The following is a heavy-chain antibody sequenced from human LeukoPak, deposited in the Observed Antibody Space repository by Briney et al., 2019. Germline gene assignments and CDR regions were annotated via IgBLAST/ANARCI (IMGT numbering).Heavy chain of an antibody. D-gene: IGHD3-10*01. CDR2: IKQDGSEK. CDR1: GFTFSSYW. J-gene: IGHJ5*02. Sequence: PGGSLRLSCAASGFTFSSYWMSWVRQAPGKGVEWVANIKQDGSEKYYVDSVKGRFTISRDNAKNSLYLQMNSLRAEDTAVYYCARGPITMVRGVPAAWGQGTLVTVSS. V-gene: IGHV3-7*03. CDR3: ARGPITMVRGVPAA.